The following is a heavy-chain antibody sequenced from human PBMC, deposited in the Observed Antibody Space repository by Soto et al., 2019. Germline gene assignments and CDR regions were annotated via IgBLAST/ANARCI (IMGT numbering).Heavy chain of an antibody. D-gene: IGHD6-19*01. CDR1: GFTFSSYS. J-gene: IGHJ6*02. Sequence: EVQLVESGGGLVKPGGSLRLSCAASGFTFSSYSMNWVRQAPGKGLEWVSSISSSSSYIYYADSVKGRFTISRDNAKNSLYLQMNSLRAEDTAVYYCARAKEGQWLVRKDYYGMDVWGQGTTVTVSS. CDR2: ISSSSSYI. CDR3: ARAKEGQWLVRKDYYGMDV. V-gene: IGHV3-21*01.